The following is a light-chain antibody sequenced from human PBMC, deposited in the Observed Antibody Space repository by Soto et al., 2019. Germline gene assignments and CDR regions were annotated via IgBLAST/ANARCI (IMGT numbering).Light chain of an antibody. CDR1: QSVTRSY. Sequence: ESVLTQSPGTLSLSPGDRATLSCRASQSVTRSYLAWYQQKPGQAPRLLFYGASTRATGIPDRFSGSGSGTDFTLTISRLEPEDFAVYYCQQYGSSSITFGQGTRLENK. CDR2: GAS. CDR3: QQYGSSSIT. V-gene: IGKV3-20*01. J-gene: IGKJ5*01.